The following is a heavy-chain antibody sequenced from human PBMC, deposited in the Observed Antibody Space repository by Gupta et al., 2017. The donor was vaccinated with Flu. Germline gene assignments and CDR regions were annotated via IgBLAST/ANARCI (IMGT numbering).Heavy chain of an antibody. CDR3: ARDEGMHSL. J-gene: IGHJ4*02. Sequence: QVQLEESGPGLVKPSETLSLTCSVSGGSIRGHYWGWIRQPAGKGLEWIGRIYSSGTTIYNPSLKSRLTMSVDTSKNQFSLNLSSVTAADTAMYDCARDEGMHSLWGQGTLVTVSS. V-gene: IGHV4-4*07. D-gene: IGHD5-18*01. CDR1: GGSIRGHY. CDR2: IYSSGTT.